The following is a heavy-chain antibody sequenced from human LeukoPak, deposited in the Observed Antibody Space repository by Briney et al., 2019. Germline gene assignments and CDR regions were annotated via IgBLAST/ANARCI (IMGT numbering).Heavy chain of an antibody. CDR1: GFTFSSYA. D-gene: IGHD1-26*01. J-gene: IGHJ4*02. Sequence: GRSLRLSCAASGFTFSSYAMHWVRQAPGKGLEWVAVISYDGSNKYYADSVKGRFTISRDNSKNTMYLQMNSLSAEDTAVYYCARRRYSGSYLHAYFDYWGQGTLVTVSS. CDR3: ARRRYSGSYLHAYFDY. V-gene: IGHV3-30-3*01. CDR2: ISYDGSNK.